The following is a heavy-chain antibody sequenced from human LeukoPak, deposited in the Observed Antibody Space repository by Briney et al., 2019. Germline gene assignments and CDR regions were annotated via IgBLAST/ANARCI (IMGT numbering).Heavy chain of an antibody. D-gene: IGHD3-3*01. CDR1: GYTFTSYG. CDR2: ISAYNGNT. Sequence: ASVNVSCTSSGYTFTSYGISWVRQAPGQGLEWMGWISAYNGNTNYAQKLQGRVTMTTDTSTSTAYMELRSLRSDDTAVYYCARDHYDFWSGYYSFDYWGQGTLVTVSS. CDR3: ARDHYDFWSGYYSFDY. J-gene: IGHJ4*02. V-gene: IGHV1-18*01.